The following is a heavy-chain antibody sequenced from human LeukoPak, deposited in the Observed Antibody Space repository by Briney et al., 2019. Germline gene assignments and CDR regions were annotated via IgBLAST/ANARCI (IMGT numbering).Heavy chain of an antibody. D-gene: IGHD4-11*01. CDR2: INPNSGET. Sequence: VASVKVSCKTSGYTFTDYYIHWVRQAPGQGLEWMGWINPNSGETNSAQKFQGRVTVTGDTSISTAYMELRRVTSDDTAVYYCARDRDYSNTERGFDYWGQGTLVTVSS. CDR1: GYTFTDYY. CDR3: ARDRDYSNTERGFDY. V-gene: IGHV1-2*02. J-gene: IGHJ4*02.